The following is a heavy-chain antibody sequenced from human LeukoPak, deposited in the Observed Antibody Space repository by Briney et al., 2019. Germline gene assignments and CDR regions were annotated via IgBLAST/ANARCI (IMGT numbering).Heavy chain of an antibody. V-gene: IGHV1-69*02. J-gene: IGHJ5*02. CDR2: IIPVLGIA. CDR3: ARALAAPNNWFDP. D-gene: IGHD6-6*01. CDR1: GGTFSSYT. Sequence: GPSVKVSCKASGGTFSSYTISWVRQAPGQGLEWMGRIIPVLGIANYAQKFQGRVTITSDKSTSTAYMELSSLRSEDTAVYYCARALAAPNNWFDPWGQGTLVTVSS.